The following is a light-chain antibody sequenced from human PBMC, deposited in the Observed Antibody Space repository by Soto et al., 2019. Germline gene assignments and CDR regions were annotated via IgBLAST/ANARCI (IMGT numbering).Light chain of an antibody. V-gene: IGLV2-14*01. J-gene: IGLJ2*01. CDR3: SSYASSTTVV. CDR1: SSDVGGYNY. CDR2: EVR. Sequence: QSALTQPASVSGSPGQSITISCTGTSSDVGGYNYVPWYQQHPAKAPKLMIFEVRNRPSGVSYRFSGSRSGNTAYLTISGLQAEDEADYYCSSYASSTTVVFGGGTKLTVL.